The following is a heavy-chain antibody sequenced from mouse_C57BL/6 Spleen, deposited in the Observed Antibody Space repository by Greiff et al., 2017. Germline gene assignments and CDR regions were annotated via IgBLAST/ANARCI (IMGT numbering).Heavy chain of an antibody. V-gene: IGHV1-18*01. CDR1: GYTFTDYN. J-gene: IGHJ2*01. D-gene: IGHD1-1*01. Sequence: EVQLQQSGPELVKPGASVKIPCKASGYTFTDYNMDWVKQSHGKSLEWIGDINPNNGGNINNQTFKGTATLTVDKSSSTAYMELRSLTSEDTAVYYCARTLYYGSSHLYFDYWGQGTTLTVSS. CDR2: INPNNGGN. CDR3: ARTLYYGSSHLYFDY.